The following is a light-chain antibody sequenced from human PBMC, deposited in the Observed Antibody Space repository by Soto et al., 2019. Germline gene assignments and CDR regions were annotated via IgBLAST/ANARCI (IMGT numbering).Light chain of an antibody. Sequence: DIQMTQSPSTLSASVGDRITITCRASQSISSLLAWYQQKPGKAPKLLTYKASTLESGVPSRFSGSGSGTEFTLTISGLQPDAFATYYCQQYNTYSTFGHGTKLEMK. V-gene: IGKV1-5*03. CDR1: QSISSL. J-gene: IGKJ2*01. CDR2: KAS. CDR3: QQYNTYST.